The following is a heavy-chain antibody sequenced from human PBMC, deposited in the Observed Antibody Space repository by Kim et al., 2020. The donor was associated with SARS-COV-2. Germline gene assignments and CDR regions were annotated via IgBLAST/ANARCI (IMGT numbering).Heavy chain of an antibody. V-gene: IGHV3-53*01. Sequence: GGSLRLSCAASGFTVSSNYMSWVRQAPGKGLEWVSVIYSGGSTYYADSVKGRFTISRDNSKNTLYLQMNSLRAEDTAVYYCVRDGSGSYVPFGYYYYGMDVWGQGTTVTVSS. CDR2: IYSGGST. CDR1: GFTVSSNY. CDR3: VRDGSGSYVPFGYYYYGMDV. D-gene: IGHD3-10*01. J-gene: IGHJ6*02.